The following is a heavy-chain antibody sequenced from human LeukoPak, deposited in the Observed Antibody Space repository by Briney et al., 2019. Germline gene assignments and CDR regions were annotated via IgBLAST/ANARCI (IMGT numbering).Heavy chain of an antibody. Sequence: PSETLSLTCAVPGGSISSSNWWSWVRQPPGKGLEWIGEIYHSGSTNYNPSLKSRVTISVDKSKNQFSLKLSSVTAADTAVYYCARAGQAMDTVTTLSSDAFDIWGQGTMVTVSS. V-gene: IGHV4-4*02. CDR3: ARAGQAMDTVTTLSSDAFDI. CDR2: IYHSGST. CDR1: GGSISSSNW. J-gene: IGHJ3*02. D-gene: IGHD4-17*01.